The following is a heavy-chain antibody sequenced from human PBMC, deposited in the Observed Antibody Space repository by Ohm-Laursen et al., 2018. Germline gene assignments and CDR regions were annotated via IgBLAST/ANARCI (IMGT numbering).Heavy chain of an antibody. V-gene: IGHV3-33*08. Sequence: SLRLSCAASGFSFSSYAMGWVRQAPGKGLEWVAVIWYDGSNKYYADSVKGRFTISRDNSKNTLYLQMNSLRAEDTAVYYCARGYWSTGFDYWGQGTLVTVSS. D-gene: IGHD2-2*01. J-gene: IGHJ4*02. CDR1: GFSFSSYA. CDR3: ARGYWSTGFDY. CDR2: IWYDGSNK.